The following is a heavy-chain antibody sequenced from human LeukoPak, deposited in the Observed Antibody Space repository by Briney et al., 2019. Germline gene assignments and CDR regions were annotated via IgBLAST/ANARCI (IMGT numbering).Heavy chain of an antibody. Sequence: GGSLRLSCSFSGFIATSNYMAWVRQSPGKGLEWISFIYGGSNTLYADSVRDRFSISRDNSKSTLYLQMSSLRVEDTAVYYCATGGRSGMAFDFWGQGTLVTVSS. D-gene: IGHD2-8*01. CDR3: ATGGRSGMAFDF. V-gene: IGHV3-53*01. J-gene: IGHJ4*02. CDR2: IYGGSNT. CDR1: GFIATSNY.